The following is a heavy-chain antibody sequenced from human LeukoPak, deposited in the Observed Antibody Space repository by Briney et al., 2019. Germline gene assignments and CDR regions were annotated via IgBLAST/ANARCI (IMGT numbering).Heavy chain of an antibody. V-gene: IGHV1-2*02. CDR3: ASSTIWFGELYPAY. CDR2: INPNSGGT. CDR1: GYTFTGYY. Sequence: ASVKVSCKASGYTFTGYYMHWVRQAPGQVLEWMGWINPNSGGTNYAQKFQGRVTMTRDTSISTAYMELSRLRSDDTAVYYCASSTIWFGELYPAYWGQGTLVTVSS. D-gene: IGHD3-10*01. J-gene: IGHJ4*02.